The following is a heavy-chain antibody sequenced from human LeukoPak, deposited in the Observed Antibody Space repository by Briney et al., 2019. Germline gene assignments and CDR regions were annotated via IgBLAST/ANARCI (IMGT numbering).Heavy chain of an antibody. CDR2: ISAYNGNT. D-gene: IGHD2-15*01. V-gene: IGHV1-18*01. Sequence: GASVKVSCKASGYTFTSYGISWVRQAPGQGLEWMGWISAYNGNTNYAQKLQGRVTMTTDTSTSTAYMELRSLRSDDTAVYYCARDKGLGYCSGGSCYLGYYYYYGMDVWGQGTTVTVSS. J-gene: IGHJ6*02. CDR1: GYTFTSYG. CDR3: ARDKGLGYCSGGSCYLGYYYYYGMDV.